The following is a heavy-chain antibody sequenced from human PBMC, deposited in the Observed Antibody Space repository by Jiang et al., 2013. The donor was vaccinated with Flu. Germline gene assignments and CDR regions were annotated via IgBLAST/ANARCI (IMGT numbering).Heavy chain of an antibody. CDR2: IYHSGST. V-gene: IGHV4-4*02. J-gene: IGHJ6*04. Sequence: SLTCAVSGGSISSSNWWSWVRQPPGKGLEWIGEIYHSGSTNYNPSLKSRVTISVDKSKNQFSLKLSSVTAADTAVYYCARDLKAAADYYGMDVWGKGTTVTVSS. D-gene: IGHD6-13*01. CDR3: ARDLKAAADYYGMDV. CDR1: GGSISSSNW.